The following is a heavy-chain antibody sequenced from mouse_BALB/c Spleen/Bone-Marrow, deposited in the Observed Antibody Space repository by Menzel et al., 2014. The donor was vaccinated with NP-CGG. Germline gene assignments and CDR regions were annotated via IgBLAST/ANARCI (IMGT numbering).Heavy chain of an antibody. CDR3: KICHYDSYFYY. CDR1: GYTFPDHA. J-gene: IGHJ2*01. Sequence: SDTELVKPGASVKISCKASGYTFPDHAIHWVKQRPEQGLEWIGYISPGNGYIKYNEKFKGKATLTPHKSSTTSYIHFNSLTSEYSSLYFFKICHYDSYFYYWRQCTTLTVSS. CDR2: ISPGNGYI. D-gene: IGHD2-4*01. V-gene: IGHV1S53*03.